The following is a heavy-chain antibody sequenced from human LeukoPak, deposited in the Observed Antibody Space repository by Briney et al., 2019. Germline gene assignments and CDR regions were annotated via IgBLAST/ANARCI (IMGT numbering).Heavy chain of an antibody. CDR2: IYTSGST. CDR1: GGSISSYY. J-gene: IGHJ4*02. D-gene: IGHD3-10*01. Sequence: PSETLSLTCTVSGGSISSYYWSWIRQPPGKGLEWIGRIYTSGSTNYNPSLKSRVTMSVDTSKNQFSLKLSSVTAADTAVYYCARDDYYGSGTYFDYWGQGTLVTVSS. CDR3: ARDDYYGSGTYFDY. V-gene: IGHV4-4*07.